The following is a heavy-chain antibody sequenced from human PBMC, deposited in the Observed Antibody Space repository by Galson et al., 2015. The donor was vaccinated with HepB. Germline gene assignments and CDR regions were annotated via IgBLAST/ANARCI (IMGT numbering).Heavy chain of an antibody. Sequence: SLRLSCAASGFTFSSYWMHWVRQAPDKELVWVSRINGDGSSATYADSVKGRFTISRDNAKNTLYLQMNSLRVEDTAVYYCARGVTPATVTPLEYWGQGILLTVSS. CDR1: GFTFSSYW. V-gene: IGHV3-74*01. CDR2: INGDGSSA. D-gene: IGHD4-17*01. CDR3: ARGVTPATVTPLEY. J-gene: IGHJ4*02.